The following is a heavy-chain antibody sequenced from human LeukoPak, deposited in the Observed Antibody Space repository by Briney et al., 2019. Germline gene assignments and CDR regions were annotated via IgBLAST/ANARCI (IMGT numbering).Heavy chain of an antibody. CDR2: IYSGGST. J-gene: IGHJ3*02. CDR1: GFTVSSNY. CDR3: ARVVLQFAHDAFDI. Sequence: PGGFLRLSCAASGFTVSSNYMSWVRQAPGKGLEWVSVIYSGGSTYYADSVKGRFTISRDNSKNTLYLQMNSLRAEDTAVYYCARVVLQFAHDAFDIWGQGTMVTVSS. D-gene: IGHD5-24*01. V-gene: IGHV3-66*01.